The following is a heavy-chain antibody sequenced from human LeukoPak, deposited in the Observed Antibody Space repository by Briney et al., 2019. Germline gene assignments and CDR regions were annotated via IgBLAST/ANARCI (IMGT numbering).Heavy chain of an antibody. CDR2: INPNSGGT. CDR1: GYTFTGYY. Sequence: ASVKVSCKASGYTFTGYYMHWVRQAPGQGLEWMGWINPNSGGTNYAQKFQGWVTMTRDTSISTAYMELSRLRSDDTAVYYCARDSCSSTSCYLGPLLDYWGQGTLVTVSS. D-gene: IGHD2-2*01. V-gene: IGHV1-2*04. J-gene: IGHJ4*02. CDR3: ARDSCSSTSCYLGPLLDY.